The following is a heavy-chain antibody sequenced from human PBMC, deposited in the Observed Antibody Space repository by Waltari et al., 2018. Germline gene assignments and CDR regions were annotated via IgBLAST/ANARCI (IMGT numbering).Heavy chain of an antibody. Sequence: QVQLVESGGGVVQPGRSLRLSCAASGFTFSSYGMHWVRQAPGKGLEWVAVISYDGSNKYYADSVKGRFTISRDNSKNTLYLQMNSLRAEDTAVYYCAKDAGYYYDSSGYSNWFDPWGQGTLVTV. D-gene: IGHD3-22*01. CDR1: GFTFSSYG. J-gene: IGHJ5*02. V-gene: IGHV3-30*18. CDR2: ISYDGSNK. CDR3: AKDAGYYYDSSGYSNWFDP.